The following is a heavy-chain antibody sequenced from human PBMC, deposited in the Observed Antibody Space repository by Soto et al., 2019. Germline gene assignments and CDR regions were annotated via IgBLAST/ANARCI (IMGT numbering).Heavy chain of an antibody. V-gene: IGHV3-7*01. D-gene: IGHD2-15*01. CDR3: ARGTNCSGGSCYSEYYYYYMDV. Sequence: GGSLRLSCAASGFTFSSYWMSWVRQAPGKGLEWVANIKQDGSEKYYVDSVKGRFTISRDNAKNSLYLQMNSLRAEDTAVYYCARGTNCSGGSCYSEYYYYYMDVWGKGTTVTVSS. J-gene: IGHJ6*03. CDR1: GFTFSSYW. CDR2: IKQDGSEK.